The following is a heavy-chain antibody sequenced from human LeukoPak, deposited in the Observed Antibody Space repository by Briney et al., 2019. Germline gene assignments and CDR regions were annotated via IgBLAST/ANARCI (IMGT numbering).Heavy chain of an antibody. CDR2: IYTSGST. V-gene: IGHV4-4*09. CDR3: ARDPGSYLDY. Sequence: SETLSLTCTVSGGSISSYYWSWIRQPPGKGLEWIGYIYTSGSTNYNPSLKSRVTISVDTSKNQFSLKLSSVTAADTAVYYCARDPGSYLDYWGQGTLVTVSS. D-gene: IGHD3-10*01. CDR1: GGSISSYY. J-gene: IGHJ4*02.